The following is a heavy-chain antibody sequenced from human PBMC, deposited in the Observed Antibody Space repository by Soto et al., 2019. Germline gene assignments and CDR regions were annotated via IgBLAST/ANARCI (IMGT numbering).Heavy chain of an antibody. V-gene: IGHV1-8*01. D-gene: IGHD3-10*01. Sequence: QVQLVQSGAELKKPGASVKVSCKASGYTFSNYDMNWVRQDTGQGPEWIGWVNPNNGDTGYGQKFQGRVTLTTDISTTTAYMELTSLRSEDTAIYYCAKVSRKGSAIDFDYWGQGTLITVSS. CDR2: VNPNNGDT. J-gene: IGHJ4*02. CDR3: AKVSRKGSAIDFDY. CDR1: GYTFSNYD.